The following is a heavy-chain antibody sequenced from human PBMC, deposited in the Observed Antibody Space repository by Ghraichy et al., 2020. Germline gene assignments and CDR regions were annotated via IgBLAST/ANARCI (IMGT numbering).Heavy chain of an antibody. J-gene: IGHJ6*02. CDR2: INPNSGGT. V-gene: IGHV1-2*02. CDR1: GYTFTGYY. Sequence: ASVKVSCKASGYTFTGYYMHWVRQAPGQGLEWMGWINPNSGGTNYAQKFQGRVTMTRDTSISTAYMELSRLRSDDTAVYYCAREVAAAGRGTAPYYYGMDVWGQGTTVTVSS. D-gene: IGHD6-13*01. CDR3: AREVAAAGRGTAPYYYGMDV.